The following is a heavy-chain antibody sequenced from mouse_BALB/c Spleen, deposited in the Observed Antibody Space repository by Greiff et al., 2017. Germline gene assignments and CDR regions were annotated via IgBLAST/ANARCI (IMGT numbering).Heavy chain of an antibody. CDR3: ARNYGFDY. CDR1: GYTFTSYY. J-gene: IGHJ2*01. V-gene: IGHV1S56*01. Sequence: VQLQQSGPELVKPGASVRISCKASGYTFTSYYIHWVKQRPGQGLEWIGWIYPGNVNTKYNEKFKGKATLTADKSSSTAYIQLSSLTSEDSAVYFCARNYGFDYWGQGTTLTVSS. D-gene: IGHD1-1*01. CDR2: IYPGNVNT.